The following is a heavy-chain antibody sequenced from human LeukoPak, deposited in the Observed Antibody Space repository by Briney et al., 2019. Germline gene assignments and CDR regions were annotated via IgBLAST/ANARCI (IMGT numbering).Heavy chain of an antibody. CDR1: EYTFTGYY. V-gene: IGHV1-8*02. D-gene: IGHD3-10*01. Sequence: GASVKVSCKASEYTFTGYYIHWVRQATGQGLEWMGWMNPNSGNTGYAQKFQGRVTMTRNTSISTAYMELSSLRSEDTAVYYCARSFYGSGNYWGQGTPVTVSS. CDR3: ARSFYGSGNY. J-gene: IGHJ4*02. CDR2: MNPNSGNT.